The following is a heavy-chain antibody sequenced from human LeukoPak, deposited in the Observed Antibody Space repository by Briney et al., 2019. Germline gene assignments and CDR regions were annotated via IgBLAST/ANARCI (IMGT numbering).Heavy chain of an antibody. CDR1: GFTFSTFD. CDR3: ARDGIMDV. J-gene: IGHJ6*02. CDR2: ISTAGTHM. Sequence: PGGSLRLSCAASGFTFSTFDMNWVRQAPREGLGWVSSISTAGTHMYYAGSVRGRFTISRDNAKNSLYLQVNSLRPEDTAVYYCARDGIMDVWGQGTTVTVSS. V-gene: IGHV3-21*01.